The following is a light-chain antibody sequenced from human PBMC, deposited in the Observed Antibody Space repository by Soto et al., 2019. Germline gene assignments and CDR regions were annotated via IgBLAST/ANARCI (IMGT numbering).Light chain of an antibody. J-gene: IGLJ1*01. V-gene: IGLV2-8*01. CDR1: STYVGGYNY. CDR2: EVN. Sequence: QSLLTQPPSASGSPGQSVAISCTGTSTYVGGYNYVSWYQQHPGKAPKLMIYEVNKRPSGVPDRFSGSKSGNTASLTVSGLQAEDEADYYCSSYAGSSNVFGTGTKVTVL. CDR3: SSYAGSSNV.